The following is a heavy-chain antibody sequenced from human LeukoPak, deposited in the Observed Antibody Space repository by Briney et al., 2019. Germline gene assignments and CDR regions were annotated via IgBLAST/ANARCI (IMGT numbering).Heavy chain of an antibody. CDR3: VRDKTIVVTRWFDP. V-gene: IGHV4-39*07. Sequence: SETLSLTCTVSGVSISSSRYFWGWVRQSPSKGLEWIGSISFHGTVYYSPSLKSRVTMSVDSTKNQFSLTLNSVTAADTAVYYCVRDKTIVVTRWFDPWGPGTLVTVSS. D-gene: IGHD4-23*01. CDR1: GVSISSSRYF. J-gene: IGHJ5*02. CDR2: ISFHGTV.